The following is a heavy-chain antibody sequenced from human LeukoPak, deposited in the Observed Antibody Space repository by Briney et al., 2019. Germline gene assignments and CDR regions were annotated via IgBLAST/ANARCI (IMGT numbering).Heavy chain of an antibody. CDR1: GYTLTELS. Sequence: ASVKVSCKVSGYTLTELSMHRVRQAPGKGLEWMGGFDPEDGETIYAQKFQGRVTMTEDTSTDTAYMELSSLRSEDTAVYYCATDQPFIGDPWRFDPWGQGTLVTVSS. V-gene: IGHV1-24*01. D-gene: IGHD4-17*01. CDR3: ATDQPFIGDPWRFDP. CDR2: FDPEDGET. J-gene: IGHJ5*02.